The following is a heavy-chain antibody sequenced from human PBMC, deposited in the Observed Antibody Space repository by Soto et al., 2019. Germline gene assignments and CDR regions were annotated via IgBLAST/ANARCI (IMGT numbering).Heavy chain of an antibody. Sequence: QVQLVQSGAEVKKPGSSVKVSCKASGGVFRNYAINWVRQAPGQGLEWMGGIIPVFGTADYPQKFQGRVTITADESTTRAYMELTSLKTEDTAVYFCARDRWGSYSFDSWGQGTRVTVAS. CDR2: IIPVFGTA. V-gene: IGHV1-69*01. J-gene: IGHJ5*01. D-gene: IGHD1-26*01. CDR1: GGVFRNYA. CDR3: ARDRWGSYSFDS.